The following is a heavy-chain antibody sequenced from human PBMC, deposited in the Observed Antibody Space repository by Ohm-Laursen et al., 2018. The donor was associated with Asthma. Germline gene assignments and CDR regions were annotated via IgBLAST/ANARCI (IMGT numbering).Heavy chain of an antibody. CDR3: ARVHGYNLY. V-gene: IGHV4-59*07. CDR1: GGSISSYY. CDR2: IYYSGST. Sequence: SDTLSLTCTVSGGSISSYYWSWIRQPPGKGLEWIGYIYYSGSTNYNPSLKSRVTISVDTSKNQFSLKLSSVTAADTAVYYCARVHGYNLYWGQGTLVTVSS. J-gene: IGHJ4*02. D-gene: IGHD5-24*01.